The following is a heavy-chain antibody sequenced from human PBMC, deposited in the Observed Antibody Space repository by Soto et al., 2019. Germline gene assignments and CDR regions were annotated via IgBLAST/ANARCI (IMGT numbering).Heavy chain of an antibody. J-gene: IGHJ4*02. D-gene: IGHD3-3*01. CDR3: ARGLYPLYYDFWSRYYNYFDY. Sequence: SETLSLTCTVSGGSVSSGSYYWSWIRQPPGKGLEWIGYIYYSGSTNYNPSLKSRVTISVDTSKNQFSLKLSSVTAADTAVYYWARGLYPLYYDFWSRYYNYFDYLGQGTLVTVSS. CDR2: IYYSGST. V-gene: IGHV4-61*01. CDR1: GGSVSSGSYY.